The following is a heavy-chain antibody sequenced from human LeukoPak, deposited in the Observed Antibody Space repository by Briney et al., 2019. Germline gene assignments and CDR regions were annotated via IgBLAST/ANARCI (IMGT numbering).Heavy chain of an antibody. Sequence: GGTLRLSCVASGFPFTPYWMNWVPQAPGKGLWWVSRIKGDGTITTYAHSAKGRFTISRDNAKNTLYMQMNSLRAEDTAVYYCARSDWFDPWGQGTLVTVSS. V-gene: IGHV3-74*03. CDR1: GFPFTPYW. CDR2: IKGDGTIT. CDR3: ARSDWFDP. J-gene: IGHJ5*02.